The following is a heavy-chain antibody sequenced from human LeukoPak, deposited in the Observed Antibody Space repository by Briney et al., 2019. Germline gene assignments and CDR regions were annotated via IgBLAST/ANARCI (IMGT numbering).Heavy chain of an antibody. CDR1: GFTIADYT. Sequence: GGSLRLSCAASGFTIADYTINWVRQAPGKGLELVSYISSSTSDIYYADSVKGRFTIFRDNAKNSLFLEMNGLRAEDTAVYYCARITSTSYYFHFMDVWDKGTTVIVSS. J-gene: IGHJ6*03. CDR2: ISSSTSDI. D-gene: IGHD2/OR15-2a*01. CDR3: ARITSTSYYFHFMDV. V-gene: IGHV3-21*06.